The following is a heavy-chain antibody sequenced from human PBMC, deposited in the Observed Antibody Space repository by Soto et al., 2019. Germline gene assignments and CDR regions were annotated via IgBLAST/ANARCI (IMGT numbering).Heavy chain of an antibody. V-gene: IGHV1-2*04. CDR1: GYTFTGYY. J-gene: IGHJ6*02. CDR3: ARGKSPAGVTIFGVVENYYYYGMDV. Sequence: QVQLVQSGAEVKKPGASVKVSCKASGYTFTGYYMHWVRQAPGQGLEWMGWINPNSGGTNYAQKFQGWVTMTRDTSISTAYMELSRLRSDDTAVYYCARGKSPAGVTIFGVVENYYYYGMDVWGQGTTVTVSS. CDR2: INPNSGGT. D-gene: IGHD3-3*01.